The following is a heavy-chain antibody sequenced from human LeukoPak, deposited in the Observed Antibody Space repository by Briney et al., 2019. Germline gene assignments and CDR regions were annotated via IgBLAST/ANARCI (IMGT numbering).Heavy chain of an antibody. D-gene: IGHD6-19*01. V-gene: IGHV3-9*01. Sequence: GGSLRLSCAASGFTFDDYAMHWVRQAPGKGLEWVSGISWNSGSIGYADSVKGRFTISRDNAKNSLYLQMNSLRAEDTALYYCAAVAGPFDYWGQGTLVTVSS. CDR3: AAVAGPFDY. CDR2: ISWNSGSI. J-gene: IGHJ4*02. CDR1: GFTFDDYA.